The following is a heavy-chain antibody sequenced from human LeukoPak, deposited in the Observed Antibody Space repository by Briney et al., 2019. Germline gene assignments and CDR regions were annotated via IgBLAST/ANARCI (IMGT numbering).Heavy chain of an antibody. CDR1: GFTFSSYS. J-gene: IGHJ4*02. V-gene: IGHV3-21*04. CDR2: ISSSSSYI. D-gene: IGHD3-22*01. Sequence: GGSLRLSCAASGFTFSSYSMNWVRQAPGKGLEWVSSISSSSSYIYYADSVEGRFTISRDNAKNSLYLQMNSLRADDTAVYYCARDRGGDSSGYYWLNFDYWGQGTLVTVSS. CDR3: ARDRGGDSSGYYWLNFDY.